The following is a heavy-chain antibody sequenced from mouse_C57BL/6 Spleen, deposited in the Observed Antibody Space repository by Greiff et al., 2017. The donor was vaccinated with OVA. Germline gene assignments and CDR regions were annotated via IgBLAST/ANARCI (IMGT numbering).Heavy chain of an antibody. D-gene: IGHD1-1*01. CDR1: GYTFTSYW. J-gene: IGHJ2*01. Sequence: VQLQQPGAELVMPGASVKLSCKASGYTFTSYWMHWVKQRPGQGLEWIGEIDPSDSYTNYNQKFKGKSTLTVDKSSISAYMQLSSLTAEDSAVYYCARKGYGFFDYWGQGTTLTVSS. CDR3: ARKGYGFFDY. CDR2: IDPSDSYT. V-gene: IGHV1-69*01.